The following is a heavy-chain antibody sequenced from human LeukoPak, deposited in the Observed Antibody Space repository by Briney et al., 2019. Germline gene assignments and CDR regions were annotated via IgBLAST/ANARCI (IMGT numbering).Heavy chain of an antibody. CDR3: PRERLRAFDS. Sequence: SQTLSLTCAISGDSVSTDTAAWNWIRQSLSRGLEWLGRTYYRSKWYNNYAVSVKSRIPINPDTSKSQFSLQLNSVTPEHTAVYYCPRERLRAFDSWGQGTLVTVS. CDR2: TYYRSKWYN. J-gene: IGHJ4*02. CDR1: GDSVSTDTAA. V-gene: IGHV6-1*01. D-gene: IGHD2-15*01.